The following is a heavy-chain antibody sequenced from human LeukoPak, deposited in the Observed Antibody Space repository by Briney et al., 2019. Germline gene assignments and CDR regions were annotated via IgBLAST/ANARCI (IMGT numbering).Heavy chain of an antibody. CDR3: ARLSAHSGSHHDY. Sequence: ASVKVSCKASGYTFTSYAMNWVRQAPGQGLEWMRWINTNTGNPMYAQGFTGRFVFSLDTSVSTAYLQISSLEADDTAVYYCARLSAHSGSHHDYWGQGTLVTVSS. CDR2: INTNTGNP. CDR1: GYTFTSYA. J-gene: IGHJ4*02. D-gene: IGHD1-26*01. V-gene: IGHV7-4-1*02.